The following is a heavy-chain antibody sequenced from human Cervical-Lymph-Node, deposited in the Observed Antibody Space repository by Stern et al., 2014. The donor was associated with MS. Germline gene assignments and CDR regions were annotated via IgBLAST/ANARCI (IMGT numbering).Heavy chain of an antibody. V-gene: IGHV1-58*01. J-gene: IGHJ5*02. CDR3: ASERYTYYDDQRPPGGFGP. CDR1: GITFSHSA. D-gene: IGHD5-18*01. Sequence: QLVQSGPEVKKPGTSVKVSCKASGITFSHSAVQWLRQARGQRLEWIGGGAVFKGDTNYAQSFQERVTITRDMSTSTVYMELRSLRSEDTAVYYCASERYTYYDDQRPPGGFGPWGQGTLVTVSS. CDR2: GAVFKGDT.